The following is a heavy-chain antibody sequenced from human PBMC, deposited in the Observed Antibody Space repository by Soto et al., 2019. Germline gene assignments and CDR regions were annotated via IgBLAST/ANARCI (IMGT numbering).Heavy chain of an antibody. J-gene: IGHJ4*02. Sequence: EVQLVEHGGGLTQRGGSLRLSCAASGFTFGSFWMSWVRHAPGKGLEWVANIKEDGSEKHYVESVKGRFTISRDNAKNSLYLQTNRLRAEDTAVYYCPRTRDSRGYSLFDYWGQGSLVTVSS. D-gene: IGHD3-22*01. V-gene: IGHV3-7*01. CDR1: GFTFGSFW. CDR2: IKEDGSEK. CDR3: PRTRDSRGYSLFDY.